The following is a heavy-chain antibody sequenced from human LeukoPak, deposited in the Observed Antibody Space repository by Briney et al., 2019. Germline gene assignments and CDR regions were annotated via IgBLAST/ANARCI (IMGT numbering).Heavy chain of an antibody. V-gene: IGHV1-46*01. CDR3: ARGQDIAVAGFDAFDI. CDR1: GYTFSDNY. J-gene: IGHJ3*02. D-gene: IGHD6-19*01. Sequence: ASVKVSCKASGYTFSDNYIHWVRQAPGQGLEWMGIINPSGGSTSYAQKFQGRVTMTRDTSTSTIYMDLSSLKSEDTAVYYCARGQDIAVAGFDAFDIWGQGTMVTVSS. CDR2: INPSGGST.